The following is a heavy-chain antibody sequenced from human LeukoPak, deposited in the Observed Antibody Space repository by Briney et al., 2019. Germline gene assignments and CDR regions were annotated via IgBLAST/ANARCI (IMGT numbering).Heavy chain of an antibody. V-gene: IGHV4-59*08. Sequence: SETLSLTCTVSGGSISSYYWSWLRQPPGKGLEWIGYIYYSGSTNYNPSLKSRATLSKDTSDNHFSLDLRSVTASDTAVYYCATGYSNGWTSDFDYWGQGILVTVSP. D-gene: IGHD6-19*01. CDR2: IYYSGST. CDR3: ATGYSNGWTSDFDY. J-gene: IGHJ4*02. CDR1: GGSISSYY.